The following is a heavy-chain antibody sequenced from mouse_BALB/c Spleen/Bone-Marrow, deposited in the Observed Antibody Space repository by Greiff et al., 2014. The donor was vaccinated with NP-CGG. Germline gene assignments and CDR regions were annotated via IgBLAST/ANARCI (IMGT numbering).Heavy chain of an antibody. CDR3: ARVLGRHF. CDR2: INPGSGGT. V-gene: IGHV1-54*01. J-gene: IGHJ3*01. Sequence: QVQLQQSGAEVVRPGTSVKVSCKASGYAFTNYLIDWVKQRPGQGLEWIGLINPGSGGTNYNEKFKGKATLTADKSSSTAYMQLSSLASDGSAVYFCARVLGRHFWGQGTLVTVSA. D-gene: IGHD4-1*01. CDR1: GYAFTNYL.